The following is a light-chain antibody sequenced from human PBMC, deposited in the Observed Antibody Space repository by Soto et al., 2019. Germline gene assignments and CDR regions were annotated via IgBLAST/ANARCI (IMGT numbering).Light chain of an antibody. CDR1: QTVRNNY. CDR2: DAS. V-gene: IGKV3-20*01. CDR3: QQFSSYPLT. Sequence: VLTPSPGTLSFSPGERATLSCRASQTVRNNYLAWYQQKPGQAPRLLIYDASSRATGIPDRFSGGGSGTDFTLTISRLEPEDFAVYYCQQFSSYPLTFGGGTRWIS. J-gene: IGKJ4*01.